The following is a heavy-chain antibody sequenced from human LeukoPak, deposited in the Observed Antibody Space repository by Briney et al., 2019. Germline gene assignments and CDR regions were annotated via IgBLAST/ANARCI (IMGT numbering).Heavy chain of an antibody. V-gene: IGHV1-2*02. Sequence: ASVKVSCKASGYTFTGYYMHWVRQAPGQGLEWMGWINPNSGGTNYAQKFQGRVTMTRDTSMSTAYMELSSLRSDDTAVYYCARDVPWFGELDYYYGMDVWGQGTTVTVSS. CDR1: GYTFTGYY. CDR3: ARDVPWFGELDYYYGMDV. CDR2: INPNSGGT. D-gene: IGHD3-10*01. J-gene: IGHJ6*02.